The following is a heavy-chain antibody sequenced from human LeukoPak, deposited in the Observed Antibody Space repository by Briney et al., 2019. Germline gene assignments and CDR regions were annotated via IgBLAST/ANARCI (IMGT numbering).Heavy chain of an antibody. V-gene: IGHV1-69*05. CDR3: ATSLDILTGYNDY. D-gene: IGHD3-9*01. CDR1: GGTFSSNA. J-gene: IGHJ4*02. Sequence: SVKVSCKASGGTFSSNAISWVRQAPGQGLEWMGRIIPIFGTANYAQKFQGRVTITTDESTSTAYMELSSLRSEDTAVYYCATSLDILTGYNDYWGQGTLVTVSS. CDR2: IIPIFGTA.